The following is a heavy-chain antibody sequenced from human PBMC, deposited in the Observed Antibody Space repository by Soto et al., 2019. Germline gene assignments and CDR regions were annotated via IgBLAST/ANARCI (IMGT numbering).Heavy chain of an antibody. J-gene: IGHJ4*02. CDR1: GGSISSSSYY. V-gene: IGHV4-39*01. Sequence: QLQLQESGPGLVKPSETLSLTCTVSGGSISSSSYYWGWIRQPPGKGLEWIGSIYYSGSTHYNPSLKSRVTISVDTSKNQFSLKLSSVTAADTAVYYCATPWFGDGYYWGQGTLVTVSS. D-gene: IGHD3-10*01. CDR3: ATPWFGDGYY. CDR2: IYYSGST.